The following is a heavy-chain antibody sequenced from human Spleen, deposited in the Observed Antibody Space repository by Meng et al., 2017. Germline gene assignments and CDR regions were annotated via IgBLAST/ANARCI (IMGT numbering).Heavy chain of an antibody. Sequence: GGSLRLSCAASGFTFDDYTMHWVRQAPGKGLEWVSLISWDGGSTYYADSVKGRFTISRDNSKNSLYLQMNSLRAEDTAVYYCARDQQRITMIVVVMGAFDIWGQGTMVTVSS. V-gene: IGHV3-43*01. CDR1: GFTFDDYT. D-gene: IGHD3-22*01. J-gene: IGHJ3*02. CDR3: ARDQQRITMIVVVMGAFDI. CDR2: ISWDGGST.